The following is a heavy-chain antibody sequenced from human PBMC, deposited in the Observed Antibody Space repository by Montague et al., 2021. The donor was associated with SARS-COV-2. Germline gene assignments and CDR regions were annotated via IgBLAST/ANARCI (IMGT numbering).Heavy chain of an antibody. Sequence: SETLSLTCTVSGGSISTYYWSWIRQPPGKGLEWIGYIYYSGSTNYNPSLKSRVTISVDTSKNQFSLKLSSVTAADTAVYYCARDGYNVHQNAWYFDLWGQGTLVTVSS. CDR1: GGSISTYY. CDR2: IYYSGST. V-gene: IGHV4-59*12. D-gene: IGHD5-24*01. J-gene: IGHJ2*01. CDR3: ARDGYNVHQNAWYFDL.